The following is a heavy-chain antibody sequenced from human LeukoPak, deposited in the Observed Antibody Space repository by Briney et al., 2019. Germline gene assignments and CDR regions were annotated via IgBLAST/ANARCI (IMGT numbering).Heavy chain of an antibody. CDR1: GASYNAYY. D-gene: IGHD3-3*01. CDR2: IDHRGTA. CDR3: SVGITILGVAASFDS. J-gene: IGHJ4*02. Sequence: SETLSLTCAVSGASYNAYYWSWIRQPPGKGLEWIGDIDHRGTATYNPSLKSRLTISADASKNQFSLKLNSVTDADTAVYYCSVGITILGVAASFDSWGQGNLVIVSS. V-gene: IGHV4-34*01.